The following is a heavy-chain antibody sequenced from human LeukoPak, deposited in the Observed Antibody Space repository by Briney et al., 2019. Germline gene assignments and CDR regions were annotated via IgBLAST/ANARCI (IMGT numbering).Heavy chain of an antibody. J-gene: IGHJ6*02. CDR2: IYTSGRN. D-gene: IGHD2-2*01. Sequence: SETLSLTCTVYGASISSYYWSWLRQPAGKGMEWLGRIYTSGRNNYNPSLKSRVTMSVDTSKNQFSLKLISVTAADTAVYYCARDAPLPAASQDSTGYCYYYGMDVWGQGTRSPSP. CDR3: ARDAPLPAASQDSTGYCYYYGMDV. CDR1: GASISSYY. V-gene: IGHV4-4*07.